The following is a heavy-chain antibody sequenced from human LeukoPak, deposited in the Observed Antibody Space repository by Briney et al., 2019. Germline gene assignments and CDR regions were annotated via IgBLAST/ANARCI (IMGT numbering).Heavy chain of an antibody. J-gene: IGHJ4*02. V-gene: IGHV4-59*08. CDR2: VYYTGTT. CDR1: GGSFSTYY. D-gene: IGHD6-13*01. Sequence: SETLSLTCTVSGGSFSTYYWSWIRLPPGKGLEWIGYVYYTGTTYYNPSLKSRVTISVDTSKNQFSLKLSSVTAADTAVYYCARRGYSSSWYGVYFDYWGQGTLVTVSS. CDR3: ARRGYSSSWYGVYFDY.